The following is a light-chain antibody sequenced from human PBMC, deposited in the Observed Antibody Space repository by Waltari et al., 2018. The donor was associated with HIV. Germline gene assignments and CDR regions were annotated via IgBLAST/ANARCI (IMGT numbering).Light chain of an antibody. Sequence: QAVLTQPPSAPGTPGQRITISCSGSSSNIGSDAVNWYQQLPGTAPKLLIYNNKQRPSRAPDRFSASKSVTSASLAISGLQSEDEADYYCATWDHRLNGWVFGGGTKLTVL. V-gene: IGLV1-44*01. J-gene: IGLJ3*02. CDR2: NNK. CDR3: ATWDHRLNGWV. CDR1: SSNIGSDA.